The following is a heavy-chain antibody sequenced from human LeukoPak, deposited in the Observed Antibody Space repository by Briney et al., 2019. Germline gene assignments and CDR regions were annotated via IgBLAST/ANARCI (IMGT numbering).Heavy chain of an antibody. Sequence: SETLSLTCTVSGYSISSGYYWGWIRQPPGEGLEGIGSIYHSGSTYYNPSLKSRVTISVDKSKNQFSLKLSSVTAADTAVYYCARGGSSSWPHAFDIWGQGTMVTVSS. V-gene: IGHV4-38-2*02. CDR3: ARGGSSSWPHAFDI. CDR1: GYSISSGYY. D-gene: IGHD6-13*01. CDR2: IYHSGST. J-gene: IGHJ3*02.